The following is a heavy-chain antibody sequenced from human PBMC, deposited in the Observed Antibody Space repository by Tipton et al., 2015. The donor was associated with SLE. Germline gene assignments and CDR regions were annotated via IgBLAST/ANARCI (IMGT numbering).Heavy chain of an antibody. J-gene: IGHJ3*02. V-gene: IGHV3-23*01. Sequence: GSLRLSCAASGFTFSSYWMSWVRQAPGKGLEWVSAISGSGGSTYYADSVKGRFTISRDNSKNTLYLQMNSLRAEDTAVYYCAKEFRSTPSFDIWGQGTMVTVSS. CDR2: ISGSGGST. CDR3: AKEFRSTPSFDI. D-gene: IGHD6-13*01. CDR1: GFTFSSYW.